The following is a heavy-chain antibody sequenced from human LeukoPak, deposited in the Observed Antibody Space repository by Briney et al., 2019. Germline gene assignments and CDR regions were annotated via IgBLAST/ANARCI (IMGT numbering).Heavy chain of an antibody. V-gene: IGHV4-59*01. CDR3: ARSTRVSSSSTPFDY. Sequence: SETLSLTCTVSGGSISSYYWSWIRQPPGKGLEWIGYIYYSGSTNYNPSLKGRVTISVDTSKNQFSLKLSSVTAVDTAVYYCARSTRVSSSSTPFDYWGQGTLVTVSS. CDR1: GGSISSYY. CDR2: IYYSGST. D-gene: IGHD6-6*01. J-gene: IGHJ4*02.